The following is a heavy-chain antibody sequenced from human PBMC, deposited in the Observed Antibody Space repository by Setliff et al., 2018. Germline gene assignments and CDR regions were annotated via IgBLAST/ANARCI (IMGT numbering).Heavy chain of an antibody. CDR3: ARLSWDGLRYYGLDV. CDR2: IYYTGSP. CDR1: GGSISGYY. J-gene: IGHJ6*02. D-gene: IGHD3-10*01. V-gene: IGHV4-59*01. Sequence: SETLSLTCTVSGGSISGYYWSWIRQPPGKGLEWIGNIYYTGSPSYSPSLRSRGTISVDTSENKFSLSLSSVTAADTAVYYCARLSWDGLRYYGLDVWGQGATVTVSS.